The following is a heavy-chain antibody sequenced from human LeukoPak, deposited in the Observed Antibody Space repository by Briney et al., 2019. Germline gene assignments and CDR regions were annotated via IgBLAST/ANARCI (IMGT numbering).Heavy chain of an antibody. V-gene: IGHV1-69*04. CDR1: GGTFSNHA. CDR3: ARDLGPYYNSGAYLNY. CDR2: ITPILDIA. Sequence: ASVKVSCKTSGGTFSNHAINWVRQAPGQGLEWMGRITPILDIANYAQRFQGRLTITADKYTTTAYMELGSLRSEDTAVYFCARDLGPYYNSGAYLNYWGQGTLVTVSS. D-gene: IGHD3-22*01. J-gene: IGHJ4*02.